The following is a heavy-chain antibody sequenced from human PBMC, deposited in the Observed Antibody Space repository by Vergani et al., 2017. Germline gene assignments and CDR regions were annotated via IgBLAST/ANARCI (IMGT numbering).Heavy chain of an antibody. D-gene: IGHD3-22*01. V-gene: IGHV4-59*01. CDR3: ATGHGWLFDY. CDR2: IYYSGST. Sequence: QVQLQESGPGLVKPSETLSLTCTVSGGSISSYYWSWIRQPPGKGLEWIGYIYYSGSTNYNPSLKSRVTISVDTSKNQFSLKQSSVTAADTAVYYCATGHGWLFDYWGQGTLVTVSS. CDR1: GGSISSYY. J-gene: IGHJ4*02.